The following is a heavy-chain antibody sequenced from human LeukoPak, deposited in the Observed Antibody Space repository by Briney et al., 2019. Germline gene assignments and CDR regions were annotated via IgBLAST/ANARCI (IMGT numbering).Heavy chain of an antibody. Sequence: WASVKVSCKASGHTFTSYGISWVRQAPGQGLEWMGWISAYNGNTNYAQKLQGRVTMTTDTSTSTAYMELRSLRSDDTAVYYCARVYGCSGGSCYPLGWFDPWGQGTLVTVSS. CDR2: ISAYNGNT. V-gene: IGHV1-18*01. J-gene: IGHJ5*02. D-gene: IGHD2-15*01. CDR3: ARVYGCSGGSCYPLGWFDP. CDR1: GHTFTSYG.